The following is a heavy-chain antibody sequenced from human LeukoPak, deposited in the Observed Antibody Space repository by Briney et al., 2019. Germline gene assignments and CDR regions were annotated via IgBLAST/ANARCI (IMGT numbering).Heavy chain of an antibody. J-gene: IGHJ4*02. CDR2: IYYSGST. CDR1: GGSISSSSYS. V-gene: IGHV4-39*01. Sequence: PSETLSLTCTVSGGSISSSSYSWGWIRQPPGKGLEWIGSIYYSGSTYYNPSLKSRVTISVDTSKDQFSLKLSSVTAADTAVYYCARHPSSLDYWDQGTLVTVSS. CDR3: ARHPSSLDY. D-gene: IGHD6-13*01.